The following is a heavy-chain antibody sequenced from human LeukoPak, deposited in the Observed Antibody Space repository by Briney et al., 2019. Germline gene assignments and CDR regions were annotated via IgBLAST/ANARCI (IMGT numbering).Heavy chain of an antibody. J-gene: IGHJ4*02. V-gene: IGHV3-23*01. Sequence: GGSLRLSCAASGFTFSSYAMSWVRQAPGKGLEWVSAISGSGGSTYYADSVKGRFTISRDNSKNTLYLQMNSLRAEDTAVYYCAKVYGIVVVIPRFPVDYWGQGTLVTVSS. D-gene: IGHD3-22*01. CDR2: ISGSGGST. CDR1: GFTFSSYA. CDR3: AKVYGIVVVIPRFPVDY.